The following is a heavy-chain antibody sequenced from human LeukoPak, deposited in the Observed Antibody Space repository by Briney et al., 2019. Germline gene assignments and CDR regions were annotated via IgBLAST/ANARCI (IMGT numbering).Heavy chain of an antibody. J-gene: IGHJ4*02. CDR2: IYHSGST. D-gene: IGHD1-26*01. V-gene: IGHV4-30-2*01. CDR3: ARARPPSGSHPFDY. Sequence: PSQTLSLTCAVSGGSISSGGYSWSWIRQPPGKGLEWIGYIYHSGSTYYNPSLKSRVTISVDKSKNQFSLELSSVTAADTAVYYCARARPPSGSHPFDYWGQGTLVTVSS. CDR1: GGSISSGGYS.